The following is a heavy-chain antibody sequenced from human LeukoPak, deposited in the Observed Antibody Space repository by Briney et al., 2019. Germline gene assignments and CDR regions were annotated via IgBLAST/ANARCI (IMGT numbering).Heavy chain of an antibody. CDR2: INWNGGST. CDR3: AKDGGSGWYYTIYYYYYMDV. V-gene: IGHV3-20*04. D-gene: IGHD6-19*01. Sequence: GGSLRLSCAASGFTFDDYGMSWVRQAPGKGLEWVSGINWNGGSTGYADSVKGRFTISRDNAKNSLYLQMNSLRAEDTAVYYCAKDGGSGWYYTIYYYYYMDVWGKGTTVTISS. CDR1: GFTFDDYG. J-gene: IGHJ6*03.